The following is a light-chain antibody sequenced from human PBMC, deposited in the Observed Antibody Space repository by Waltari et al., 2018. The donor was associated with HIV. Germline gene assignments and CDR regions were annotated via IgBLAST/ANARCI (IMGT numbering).Light chain of an antibody. CDR2: QAS. CDR1: ERIGNS. J-gene: IGKJ1*01. CDR3: QQYHTYST. Sequence: DIQMTQSPRSLSASVGDRVTISCWASERIGNSLAWYQQKPREAPKLLIYQASTLESGVPSRFSGSGSGTESTLAISSLQPDDFATYYCQQYHTYSTFGQGTRVDVK. V-gene: IGKV1-5*03.